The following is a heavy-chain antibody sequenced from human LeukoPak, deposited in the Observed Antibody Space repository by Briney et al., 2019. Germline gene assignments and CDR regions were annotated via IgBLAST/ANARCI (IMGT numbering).Heavy chain of an antibody. V-gene: IGHV4-39*01. J-gene: IGHJ4*02. CDR2: IYYSGST. Sequence: KSSETLSLTCTVSGVSISSSSYYWRWLRQPPGKGLEWIGSIYYSGSTYYHPSLKSPITISVDTSKNQFSLKLSSVTAADTAVYYCATSSTYFDWLLMPERGYYFDYWGQGTLVTVSS. CDR1: GVSISSSSYY. CDR3: ATSSTYFDWLLMPERGYYFDY. D-gene: IGHD3-9*01.